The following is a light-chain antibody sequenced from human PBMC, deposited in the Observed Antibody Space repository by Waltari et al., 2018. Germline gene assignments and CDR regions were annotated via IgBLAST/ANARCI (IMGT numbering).Light chain of an antibody. J-gene: IGKJ2*02. CDR1: QSVSSSY. CDR3: QQYGSSSGT. Sequence: EIVLTQSPGTLYLSPGERATLSCRASQSVSSSYLAWYQQKPGQAPRLLMYGASRRATGIPDRFSGSGSGTDFTLTISRLEPEDFAVYYCQQYGSSSGTFGQGTKLEI. CDR2: GAS. V-gene: IGKV3-20*01.